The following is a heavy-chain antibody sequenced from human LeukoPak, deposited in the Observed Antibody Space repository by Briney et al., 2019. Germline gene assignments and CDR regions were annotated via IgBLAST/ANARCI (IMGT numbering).Heavy chain of an antibody. D-gene: IGHD1-1*01. CDR1: GFTFGDYA. CDR2: IRSKAYGERA. J-gene: IGHJ4*02. Sequence: GGSLRLSCTASGFTFGDYAMSRIRQAPGKGLEWVGFIRSKAYGERADYAASVKGRFTISRDDSKAIAYLQMNSLKTEDTAVYHCTRDRGAYNLYDYWGQGTLVTVSS. CDR3: TRDRGAYNLYDY. V-gene: IGHV3-49*03.